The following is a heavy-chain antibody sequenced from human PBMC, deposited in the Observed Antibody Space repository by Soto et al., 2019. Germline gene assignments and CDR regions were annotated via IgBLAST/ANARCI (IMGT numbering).Heavy chain of an antibody. V-gene: IGHV4-59*08. CDR3: ANHCAMVTNAIVPYYYMDV. Sequence: SETLSLTCTVSGGSISSYYWSWIRQPPGKGLEWIGYIYYSGSTNYNPSLKSRVTISVDTSKNQFSLKLSSVTAADTAVYYCANHCAMVTNAIVPYYYMDVWGNGTTVTVSS. CDR2: IYYSGST. D-gene: IGHD2-2*01. J-gene: IGHJ6*03. CDR1: GGSISSYY.